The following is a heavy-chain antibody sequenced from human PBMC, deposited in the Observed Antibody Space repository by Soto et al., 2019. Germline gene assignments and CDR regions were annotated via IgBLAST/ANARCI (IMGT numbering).Heavy chain of an antibody. V-gene: IGHV4-59*08. Sequence: SETLSVTCTVSGGTISSYYLSWVRQPPGKGLEWIGYIYYSGSTNYNPSLKSRVTISVDTSNNQFSLKLSSVTAADTAVYYCARYYCSSTSCYWFDPWGQGTLVTVS. CDR1: GGTISSYY. CDR3: ARYYCSSTSCYWFDP. D-gene: IGHD2-2*01. CDR2: IYYSGST. J-gene: IGHJ5*02.